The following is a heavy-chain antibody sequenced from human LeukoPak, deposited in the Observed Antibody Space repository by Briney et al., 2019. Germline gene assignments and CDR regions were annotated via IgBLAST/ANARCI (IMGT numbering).Heavy chain of an antibody. CDR1: GFSFSSYW. CDR3: VVTTRSRGFDY. V-gene: IGHV3-7*01. J-gene: IGHJ4*02. D-gene: IGHD1/OR15-1a*01. Sequence: PGGSLRLSCAASGFSFSSYWMSWVRQAPGKGLEWVANIRQDGREQNYVDSLRGRFTISRDNAKNSLYLQMSSLRAEDTAEYYCVVTTRSRGFDYWGQGTLVTVSS. CDR2: IRQDGREQ.